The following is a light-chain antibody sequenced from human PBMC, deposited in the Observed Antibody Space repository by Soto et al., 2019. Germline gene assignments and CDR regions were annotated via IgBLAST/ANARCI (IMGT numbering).Light chain of an antibody. CDR2: DAS. V-gene: IGKV3-20*01. CDR1: QSVSSSQ. Sequence: EIVLTQSPGILSLSPGERAALSCRASQSVSSSQLAWYQQKPGRAPRLLIYDASDRATGIPDRFSGSGSGTDFTLTISRLEPEDFAVYFCQQYATLPRTFGQGTKVDI. CDR3: QQYATLPRT. J-gene: IGKJ1*01.